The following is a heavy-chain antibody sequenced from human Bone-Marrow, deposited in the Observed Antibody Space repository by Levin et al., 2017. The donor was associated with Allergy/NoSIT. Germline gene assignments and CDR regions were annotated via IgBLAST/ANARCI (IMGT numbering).Heavy chain of an antibody. D-gene: IGHD4-23*01. J-gene: IGHJ6*02. Sequence: GESLKISCKASGYIFTTYWISWVRQMPGKGLQWMGRIDPSDSYTIYNPSFQGRVTVSVDRSISTAYLQWTNLEASDTAVYFCARETTVVTGARSYFAMDVWGQGTTVTVSS. CDR1: GYIFTTYW. CDR3: ARETTVVTGARSYFAMDV. CDR2: IDPSDSYT. V-gene: IGHV5-10-1*01.